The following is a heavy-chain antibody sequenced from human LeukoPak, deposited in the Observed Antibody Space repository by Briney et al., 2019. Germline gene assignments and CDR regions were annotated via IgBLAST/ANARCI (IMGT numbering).Heavy chain of an antibody. CDR3: ARVRGEGDYYDSSGYYDY. V-gene: IGHV1-69*13. Sequence: ASVKVSCKASGGTFSSYAISWVRQAPGQGLEWMGGIIPIFGTANYARKFQGRVTITADESTSTAYMELSSLRSEDTAVYYCARVRGEGDYYDSSGYYDYWGQGTLVTVSS. CDR2: IIPIFGTA. J-gene: IGHJ4*02. D-gene: IGHD3-22*01. CDR1: GGTFSSYA.